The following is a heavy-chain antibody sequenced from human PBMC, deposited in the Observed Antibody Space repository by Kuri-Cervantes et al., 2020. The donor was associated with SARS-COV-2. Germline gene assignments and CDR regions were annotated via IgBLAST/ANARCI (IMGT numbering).Heavy chain of an antibody. V-gene: IGHV4-38-2*02. Sequence: SQTLSLTCAVSGYSISSGYYWGWIRQPPGKGLEWIGSIYHSGSTYYNPSLKSRVTISVDTSKNKFSLKLSSVTAADTAVYYCVRDLTGGDDAFDIWGQGTMVTVSS. CDR1: GYSISSGYY. J-gene: IGHJ3*02. CDR2: IYHSGST. D-gene: IGHD7-27*01. CDR3: VRDLTGGDDAFDI.